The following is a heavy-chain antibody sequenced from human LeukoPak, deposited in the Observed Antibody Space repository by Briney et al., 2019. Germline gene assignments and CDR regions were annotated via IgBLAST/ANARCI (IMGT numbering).Heavy chain of an antibody. Sequence: SGTLSLTCSVPGGSISGDGYYWTWIRQPPGNGLEWIGYISYSGSTTYNPSLKSRVTISVDTSKNQFSLKLSSVTAADSAVYYCASHIVTTTAVDYWGQGTLVTVSS. V-gene: IGHV4-61*08. CDR2: ISYSGST. CDR1: GGSISGDGYY. D-gene: IGHD5-12*01. CDR3: ASHIVTTTAVDY. J-gene: IGHJ4*02.